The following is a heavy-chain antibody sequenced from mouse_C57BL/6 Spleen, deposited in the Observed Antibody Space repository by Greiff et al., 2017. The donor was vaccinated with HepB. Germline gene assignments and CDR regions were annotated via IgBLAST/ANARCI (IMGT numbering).Heavy chain of an antibody. CDR3: ARYIAYYDLFDY. V-gene: IGHV7-3*01. CDR2: IRNKANGYTT. Sequence: EVQLVESGGGLVQPGGSLSLSCAASGFTFTDYYMSWVRQPPGKALEWLGFIRNKANGYTTEYSASVKGRFTISRDNSQSILYLQMNALRAEDSATYDCARYIAYYDLFDYWGQGTTLTVSS. J-gene: IGHJ2*01. D-gene: IGHD2-4*01. CDR1: GFTFTDYY.